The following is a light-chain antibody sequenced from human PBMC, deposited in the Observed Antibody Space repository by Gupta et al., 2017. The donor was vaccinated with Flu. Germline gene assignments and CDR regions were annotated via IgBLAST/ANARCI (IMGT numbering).Light chain of an antibody. CDR2: GAS. CDR3: QQDHNWPRM. Sequence: PAPLSAAPGERATPCGRARQGISNNLGGYQQKPGPAPRCRIYGASPRATGIPAMFSGSGSGTEFTLTISNLQSEDFAVYYCQQDHNWPRMFGQGTRVEI. CDR1: QGISNN. J-gene: IGKJ1*01. V-gene: IGKV3-15*01.